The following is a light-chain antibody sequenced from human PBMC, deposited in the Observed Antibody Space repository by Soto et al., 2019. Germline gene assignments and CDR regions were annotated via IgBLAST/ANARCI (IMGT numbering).Light chain of an antibody. Sequence: DVQMTQAPSSLSASVGDRVTITCRASQGISNYLAWYQQKPGKVPKLLIYAASILQSGVPSRFSGSGSGTDFSITISSLQPEDVATYYCQKYNSAPRTFGGGTKVEIK. CDR1: QGISNY. CDR3: QKYNSAPRT. V-gene: IGKV1-27*01. CDR2: AAS. J-gene: IGKJ4*01.